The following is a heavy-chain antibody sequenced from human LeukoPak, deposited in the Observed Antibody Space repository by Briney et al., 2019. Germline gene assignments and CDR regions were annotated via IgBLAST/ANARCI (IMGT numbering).Heavy chain of an antibody. D-gene: IGHD3-22*01. CDR1: GFTFGDYA. J-gene: IGHJ4*02. Sequence: GGSLRLSCTASGFTFGDYAMSWFRQAPGKGLEWVGFIRSKAYGGTTEYAASVKGGFTISGDDSKSIAYLQMNSLKTEDTAVYYCTREQYYYDSSGYYYDDYWGQGTLVTVSS. CDR3: TREQYYYDSSGYYYDDY. V-gene: IGHV3-49*03. CDR2: IRSKAYGGTT.